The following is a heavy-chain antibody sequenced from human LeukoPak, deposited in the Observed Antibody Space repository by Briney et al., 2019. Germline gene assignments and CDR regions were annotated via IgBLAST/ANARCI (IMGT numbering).Heavy chain of an antibody. D-gene: IGHD3-22*01. V-gene: IGHV3-33*01. J-gene: IGHJ4*02. CDR2: IWYDGSNK. CDR3: ARDQYYYDSSGYYYFDY. CDR1: GFTFSSYG. Sequence: GGSLRLSCAASGFTFSSYGMRWVRQAPGKGLEWVAVIWYDGSNKYYADSVKGRFTISRDNSKNTLYLQMNSLRAEDTAVYYCARDQYYYDSSGYYYFDYWGQGTLVTVSS.